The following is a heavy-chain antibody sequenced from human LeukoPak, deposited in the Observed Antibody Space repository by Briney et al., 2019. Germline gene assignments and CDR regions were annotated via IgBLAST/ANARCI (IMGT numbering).Heavy chain of an antibody. Sequence: SQTLSLTCAISGDSVSSNSVTWNWFRQSPSRGLEWLGRTYYRSTWYNDYAVSVRGRITVNPDTSKNQFSLHLNSVTPEDTAVYYCARRLTQYDCFDLWGQGILVTVSS. J-gene: IGHJ5*02. D-gene: IGHD2-2*01. V-gene: IGHV6-1*01. CDR1: GDSVSSNSVT. CDR2: TYYRSTWYN. CDR3: ARRLTQYDCFDL.